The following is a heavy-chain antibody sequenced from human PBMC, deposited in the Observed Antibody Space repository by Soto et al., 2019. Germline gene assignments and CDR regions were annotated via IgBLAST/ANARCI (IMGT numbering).Heavy chain of an antibody. Sequence: GESLKISCKGSGYTFTTYWINWVRQMPGKGLEWMGRIDPSDSYTKYSPSFQGHVITSADKSISTAYLHWSSLKASDTAIYYCASSFDSSTTHGMDVWGQRTTVTVSS. CDR1: GYTFTTYW. J-gene: IGHJ6*02. CDR2: IDPSDSYT. V-gene: IGHV5-10-1*01. D-gene: IGHD3-3*01. CDR3: ASSFDSSTTHGMDV.